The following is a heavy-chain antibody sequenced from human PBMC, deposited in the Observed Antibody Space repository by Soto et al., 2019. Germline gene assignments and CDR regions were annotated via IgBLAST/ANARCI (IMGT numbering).Heavy chain of an antibody. CDR3: AKAGAYNYGSYFDY. CDR2: ISWDGGIT. CDR1: GFTFDDYT. D-gene: IGHD5-18*01. V-gene: IGHV3-43*01. J-gene: IGHJ4*02. Sequence: GGSLRLSCAASGFTFDDYTMQWVSQAPGKGLEWVSLISWDGGITYYADSVKGRFTISRDNSKNSLYLQMNSLTTEDTALYYCAKAGAYNYGSYFDYWGQGTLVTVSS.